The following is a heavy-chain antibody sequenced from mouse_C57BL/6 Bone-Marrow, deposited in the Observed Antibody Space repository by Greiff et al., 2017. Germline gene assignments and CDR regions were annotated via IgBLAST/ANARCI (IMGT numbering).Heavy chain of an antibody. CDR3: TRGVPYAMDY. CDR2: IDPETGGT. V-gene: IGHV1-15*01. J-gene: IGHJ4*01. Sequence: ESGAELVRPGASVTLSCKASGYTFTDYEMHWVKQTPVHGLEWIGAIDPETGGTAYNQKFKGKAILTADKSSSTAYMELRSLTSEDSAVYYCTRGVPYAMDYWGQGTSVTVSS. CDR1: GYTFTDYE.